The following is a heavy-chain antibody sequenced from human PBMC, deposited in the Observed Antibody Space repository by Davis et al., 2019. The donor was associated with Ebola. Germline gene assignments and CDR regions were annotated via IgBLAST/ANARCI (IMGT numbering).Heavy chain of an antibody. Sequence: GESLKISCAASGFTFNIFDMHWVRQAPGRGLEWVAFVRSHGSDDHYADSVKGRFTISRDNSKNTLYLQMNSLRPEDTAVYYCARDEITMIVVVTAIGMDVWGQGTTVTVSS. J-gene: IGHJ6*02. CDR3: ARDEITMIVVVTAIGMDV. V-gene: IGHV3-30*02. D-gene: IGHD3-22*01. CDR2: VRSHGSDD. CDR1: GFTFNIFD.